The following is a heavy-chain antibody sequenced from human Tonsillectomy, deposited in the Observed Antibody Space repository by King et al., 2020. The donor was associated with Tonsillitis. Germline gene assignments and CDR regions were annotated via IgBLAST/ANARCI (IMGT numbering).Heavy chain of an antibody. J-gene: IGHJ4*02. D-gene: IGHD1-26*01. CDR2: ISYDGSNK. CDR1: GFTFSSYG. Sequence: VQLVESGGGVVQPGRSLRLSCAASGFTFSSYGMHWVRQAPGKGLEWVAVISYDGSNKYYADSVKGRFTISRDNSKNTLYLQMNSLRAADTAVYYCAKDWRGSYYFFDYWGQGTLVTVSS. CDR3: AKDWRGSYYFFDY. V-gene: IGHV3-30*18.